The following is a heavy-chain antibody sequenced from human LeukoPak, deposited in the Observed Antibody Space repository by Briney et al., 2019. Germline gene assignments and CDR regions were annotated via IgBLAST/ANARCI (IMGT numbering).Heavy chain of an antibody. CDR2: IYYSGGT. V-gene: IGHV4-59*01. D-gene: IGHD6-13*01. J-gene: IGHJ6*03. CDR1: GGFINSYY. CDR3: ARRAAAVGTYYMDV. Sequence: SETLSLTCTVSGGFINSYYWNWIRQPPGKGLEWIGYIYYSGGTNYNPSLKSRVTIAVDTSKNQFSLKLSSVTAADTAVYYCARRAAAVGTYYMDVWGKGTTVTASS.